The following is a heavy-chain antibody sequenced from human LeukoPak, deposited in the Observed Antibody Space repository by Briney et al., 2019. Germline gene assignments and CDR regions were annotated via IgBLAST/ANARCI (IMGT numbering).Heavy chain of an antibody. V-gene: IGHV3-66*02. J-gene: IGHJ4*02. CDR1: GFTVTSNF. CDR2: TYDSGDT. CDR3: AGRRPSTCNLCFVY. Sequence: GGSLRLSCAVSGFTVTSNFMTWVRQAPGKGLEWVSVTYDSGDTYYADSVKGRFTISRDTSKNTLYLQMNSLGAEDTAVYYCAGRRPSTCNLCFVYRGQGTLVTVSS. D-gene: IGHD2/OR15-2a*01.